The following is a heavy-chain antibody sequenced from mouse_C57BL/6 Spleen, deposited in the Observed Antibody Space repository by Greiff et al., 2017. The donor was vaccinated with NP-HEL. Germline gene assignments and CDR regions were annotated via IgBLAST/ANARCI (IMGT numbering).Heavy chain of an antibody. CDR1: GFSLTSYG. V-gene: IGHV2-5*01. Sequence: VQLQQSGPGLVQPSQSLSITCTVSGFSLTSYGVHWVRQSPGKGLEWLGVIWRGGSTDYNAAFMSRLSITKDNSKSQVFFKMNSLQADDTAIYYCAKKQLQGYWYFDVWGTGTTVTVSS. D-gene: IGHD2-1*01. CDR3: AKKQLQGYWYFDV. CDR2: IWRGGST. J-gene: IGHJ1*03.